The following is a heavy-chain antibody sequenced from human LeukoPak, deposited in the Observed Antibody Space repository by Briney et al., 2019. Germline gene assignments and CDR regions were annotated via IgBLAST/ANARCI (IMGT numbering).Heavy chain of an antibody. J-gene: IGHJ4*02. CDR2: IWYDGSNK. V-gene: IGHV3-33*01. D-gene: IGHD6-19*01. Sequence: GRSLRLSCAASGFSFSSYVIHWVRQAPSKGLEWVAVIWYDGSNKYYADSVKGRFTISRDNSKSTLYLEMNSLRAEDTAVYYCARWDSSGFDYWGQGTLVTVSS. CDR3: ARWDSSGFDY. CDR1: GFSFSSYV.